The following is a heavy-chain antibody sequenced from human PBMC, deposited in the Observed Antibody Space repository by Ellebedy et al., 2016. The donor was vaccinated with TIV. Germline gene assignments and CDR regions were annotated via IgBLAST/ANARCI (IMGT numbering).Heavy chain of an antibody. J-gene: IGHJ5*02. Sequence: GGSLRLXXAASGFTFTNYGMHWVRQAPGKGLEWVAVVSYHGSDIYYADSVKGRFTISRDNSKNTLYLQMTSLRTEDTALYYCARSGYTYGYDWFDPWGQGTLVTVSS. D-gene: IGHD5-18*01. V-gene: IGHV3-30*03. CDR1: GFTFTNYG. CDR2: VSYHGSDI. CDR3: ARSGYTYGYDWFDP.